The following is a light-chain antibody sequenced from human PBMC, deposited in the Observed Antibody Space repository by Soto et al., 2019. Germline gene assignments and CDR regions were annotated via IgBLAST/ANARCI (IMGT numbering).Light chain of an antibody. CDR1: SGHSSYI. Sequence: QPVLTQSSSASASLGSSVKLTCTLSSGHSSYIIAWHQQQPGKAPRYLMKLEGSGSYNKWSGVPDRFSGSSSGADRYLTISNLQFEDEADYYCETWDSNTHTVFGGETKLTVL. CDR3: ETWDSNTHTV. CDR2: LEGSGSY. V-gene: IGLV4-60*02. J-gene: IGLJ3*02.